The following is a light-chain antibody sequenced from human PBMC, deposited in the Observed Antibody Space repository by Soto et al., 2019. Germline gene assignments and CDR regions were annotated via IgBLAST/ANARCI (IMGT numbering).Light chain of an antibody. CDR3: QQYDYSRT. V-gene: IGKV1-17*03. J-gene: IGKJ1*01. CDR1: QDITSY. CDR2: CAT. Sequence: IRMSKCQFVVSASVGDRVTTPCRTSQDITSYLVWFQQKPGKVPERLIYCATNLQSGVPSRFSGSGSGTEFTLTICSLQPEDFASDYCQQYDYSRTFGQGTKVEIK.